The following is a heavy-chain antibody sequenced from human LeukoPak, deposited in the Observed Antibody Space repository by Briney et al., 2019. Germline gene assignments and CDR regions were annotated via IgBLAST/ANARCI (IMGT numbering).Heavy chain of an antibody. CDR3: ARDVRYCSGGSCYTYSGY. CDR1: GFTVSSNY. J-gene: IGHJ4*02. D-gene: IGHD2-15*01. V-gene: IGHV3-66*01. Sequence: PGGSLRLSCAASGFTVSSNYMSWVRQAPGKGLEWVSGIYSGGSTYYADSVKGRFTISRDTSKNPLSLQMNTLRAEDTAVYYCARDVRYCSGGSCYTYSGYWGQGTLVTVSS. CDR2: IYSGGST.